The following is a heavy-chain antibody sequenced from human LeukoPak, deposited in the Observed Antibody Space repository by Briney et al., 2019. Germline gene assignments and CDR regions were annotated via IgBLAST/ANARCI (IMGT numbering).Heavy chain of an antibody. Sequence: SVKVSCKASGGTFSSYAISCVRQAPGQGLEWMGGIIPIFGTANYAQKFQGRVTITADESMSTAYMELSSLRSEDTAVYYCARGGGKLVRGHYYYYMDVWGKGTTVTVSS. CDR1: GGTFSSYA. D-gene: IGHD3-10*01. CDR3: ARGGGKLVRGHYYYYMDV. CDR2: IIPIFGTA. J-gene: IGHJ6*03. V-gene: IGHV1-69*13.